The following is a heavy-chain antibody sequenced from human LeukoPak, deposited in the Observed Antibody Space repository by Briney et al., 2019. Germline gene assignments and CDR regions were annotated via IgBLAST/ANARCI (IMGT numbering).Heavy chain of an antibody. CDR3: ARDATPYDCSGYPTD. J-gene: IGHJ4*02. D-gene: IGHD3-22*01. CDR2: IWYDGSNK. CDR1: GFTFSSYG. V-gene: IGHV3-33*01. Sequence: GGSLRLSCAASGFTFSSYGMHWVRQAPGKGLEGVAVIWYDGSNKYYADSVKGRFTISRDNSKNTLYLQMNSLRAEDTAVYYCARDATPYDCSGYPTDWGQGTLVTVSS.